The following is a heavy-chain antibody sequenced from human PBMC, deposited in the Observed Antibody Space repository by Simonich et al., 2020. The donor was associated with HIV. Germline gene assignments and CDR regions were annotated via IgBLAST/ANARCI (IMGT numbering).Heavy chain of an antibody. CDR2: INHSGST. J-gene: IGHJ4*02. Sequence: QVQLQQWGAGLLKPSETLSLTCAVYGGSFSSYYWNWIRQPPGKGLEWIGEINHSGSTDYNSSLKSRVTISVDTSKNQFSLKLSSVTAADTAMYYCARRGGYAFDYWGQGTLVTVSS. CDR1: GGSFSSYY. CDR3: ARRGGYAFDY. D-gene: IGHD5-12*01. V-gene: IGHV4-34*01.